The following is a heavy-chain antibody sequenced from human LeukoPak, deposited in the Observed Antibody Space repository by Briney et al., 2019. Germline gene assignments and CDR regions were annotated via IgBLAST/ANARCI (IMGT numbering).Heavy chain of an antibody. CDR3: ASQRGYSSGWSFDY. J-gene: IGHJ4*02. Sequence: ASVKVSCKASGYTFTSYGISWVRQAPGKGLEWVGWISAYNGNTNYAQKLQGRVTMTTDTSTSTAYMELKSLRSDDTAVYYCASQRGYSSGWSFDYWGQGTLVTVSS. CDR1: GYTFTSYG. V-gene: IGHV1-18*01. CDR2: ISAYNGNT. D-gene: IGHD6-19*01.